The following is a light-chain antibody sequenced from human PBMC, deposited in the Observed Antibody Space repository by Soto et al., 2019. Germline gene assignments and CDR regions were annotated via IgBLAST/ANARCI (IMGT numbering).Light chain of an antibody. V-gene: IGLV2-14*01. J-gene: IGLJ1*01. CDR3: SSYTTSSTLAV. CDR1: SSDVGGYNY. Sequence: QSALTQPASVSGSPGQSITISCTGTSSDVGGYNYVSWYQQHPGKAPKLMIYDVSNRPSGVSNRFSGSKSGNPASLTISGLQAEDEADYFCSSYTTSSTLAVFGAGTKVTVL. CDR2: DVS.